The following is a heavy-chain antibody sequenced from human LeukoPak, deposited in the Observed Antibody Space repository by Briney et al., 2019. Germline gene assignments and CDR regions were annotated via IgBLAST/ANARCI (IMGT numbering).Heavy chain of an antibody. Sequence: SETLSLTCAVSGYSISSGYYWGWIRQPPGKGLGWIGSIYHSGSTYYNPSLKSRVTMSVDTSKNQFSLKLSSVTAVDTAVYYCARSLVATTGAFDIWGQGTMVTVSS. CDR3: ARSLVATTGAFDI. CDR2: IYHSGST. CDR1: GYSISSGYY. J-gene: IGHJ3*02. D-gene: IGHD5-12*01. V-gene: IGHV4-38-2*01.